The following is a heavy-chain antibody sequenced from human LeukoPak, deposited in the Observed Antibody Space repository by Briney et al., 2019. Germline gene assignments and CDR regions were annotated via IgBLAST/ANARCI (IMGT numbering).Heavy chain of an antibody. CDR1: GFTFSSYW. CDR3: ASLVGWEPRTSDF. V-gene: IGHV3-74*01. Sequence: PGGSLRLSCAASGFTFSSYWMDWVRQVPGKGLVWVSRINSDGSSTNYADSVKGRFTISRDNAKNTLYLQMNSLRAEDTALYYCASLVGWEPRTSDFWGQGTLVTVSS. CDR2: INSDGSST. J-gene: IGHJ4*02. D-gene: IGHD1-14*01.